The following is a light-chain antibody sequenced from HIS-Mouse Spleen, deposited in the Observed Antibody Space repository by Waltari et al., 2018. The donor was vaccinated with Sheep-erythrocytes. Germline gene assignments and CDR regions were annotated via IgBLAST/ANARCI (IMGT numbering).Light chain of an antibody. J-gene: IGLJ1*01. V-gene: IGLV2-14*03. CDR3: SSYTSSSTLV. Sequence: QSALTQPASVSGSPGQSITISCTGTSRHVGGSNYVSWYQQHPGKAPKLMIYDVSNRPSGVSNRFSGSKSGNTASLTISGLQAEDEADYYCSSYTSSSTLVFGTGTKVTVL. CDR1: SRHVGGSNY. CDR2: DVS.